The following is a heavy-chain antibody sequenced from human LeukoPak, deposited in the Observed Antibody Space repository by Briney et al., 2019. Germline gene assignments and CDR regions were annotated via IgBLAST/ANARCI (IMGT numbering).Heavy chain of an antibody. Sequence: PGGSLRLSCAASGFTFNNYAMSWVRQAPGKGLEWVSAIGNNGGDTKYADSVKGRFTISRDNSKNTLYLQMNNLRAEDTAVYYCAREGFKWELPSTISFDYWGQGTLVTVSS. J-gene: IGHJ4*02. D-gene: IGHD1-26*01. V-gene: IGHV3-23*01. CDR2: IGNNGGDT. CDR3: AREGFKWELPSTISFDY. CDR1: GFTFNNYA.